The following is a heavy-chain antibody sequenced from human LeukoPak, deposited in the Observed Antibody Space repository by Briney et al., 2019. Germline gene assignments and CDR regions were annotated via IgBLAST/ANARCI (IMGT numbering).Heavy chain of an antibody. Sequence: PGGSLRLSCAASGFTFSSYWMHWVRQAPGKGLVWVSRINSDGSSTSYADSVKGRFTISRDNARNTLYLQMNNLRAEDTAVYYCARDGPGYYYDSSGYGHYYYYYMDVWGKGTTVTVSS. CDR1: GFTFSSYW. J-gene: IGHJ6*03. D-gene: IGHD3-22*01. CDR3: ARDGPGYYYDSSGYGHYYYYYMDV. V-gene: IGHV3-74*01. CDR2: INSDGSST.